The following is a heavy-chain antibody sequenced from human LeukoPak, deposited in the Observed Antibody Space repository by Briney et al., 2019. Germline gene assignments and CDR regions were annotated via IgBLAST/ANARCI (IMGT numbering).Heavy chain of an antibody. CDR1: GFTFSDYY. Sequence: PGGSLRLSCTSSGFTFSDYYMSWIRQAPGKGLEWVSYISSSGSTIYYADSVKGRFTISRDNAKNSLYLQMNSLRAEDTGVYYCAKGENNYDRFDYWGQGTLVTVSS. J-gene: IGHJ4*02. CDR2: ISSSGSTI. D-gene: IGHD4-11*01. CDR3: AKGENNYDRFDY. V-gene: IGHV3-11*04.